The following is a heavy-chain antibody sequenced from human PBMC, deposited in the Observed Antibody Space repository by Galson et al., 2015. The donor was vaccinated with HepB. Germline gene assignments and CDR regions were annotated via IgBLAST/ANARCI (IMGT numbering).Heavy chain of an antibody. CDR2: INHSGST. CDR3: ARVRLWLGFDY. CDR1: GGSFSGYY. D-gene: IGHD5-18*01. V-gene: IGHV4-34*01. J-gene: IGHJ4*02. Sequence: ETLSLTCAVYGGSFSGYYWSWIRQPPGKGPEWIGEINHSGSTNYNPSLKSRVTISVDTSKNQFSLKLSSVTAADTAVYYCARVRLWLGFDYWGQGTLVTVSS.